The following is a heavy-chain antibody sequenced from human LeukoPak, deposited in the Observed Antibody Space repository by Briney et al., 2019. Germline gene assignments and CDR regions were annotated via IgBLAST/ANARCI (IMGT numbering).Heavy chain of an antibody. D-gene: IGHD6-19*01. CDR3: AKDLAVASLDY. J-gene: IGHJ4*02. Sequence: GGSLRLSCAASGFTFSSYAMSWVRQAPGKGLEWVSAISATGGSTYYADSVKGRFTISRDNSKNTLYLQMNSLRAEDTAVYYCAKDLAVASLDYWGQGTLVTVSS. V-gene: IGHV3-23*01. CDR2: ISATGGST. CDR1: GFTFSSYA.